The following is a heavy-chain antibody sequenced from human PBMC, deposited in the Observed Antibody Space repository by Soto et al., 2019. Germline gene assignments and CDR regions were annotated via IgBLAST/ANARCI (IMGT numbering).Heavy chain of an antibody. CDR3: VTPRSTMRGVDY. J-gene: IGHJ4*02. CDR1: GGYISSSSYY. Sequence: QLLESGPGLVKPSETLSLTCTVSGGYISSSSYYWGWIRQPPGKGLEWIGSIYSSGSTFYNPSLKSRVTTSVDTSKNQFSLKLNSVTAADTAVYYCVTPRSTMRGVDYWGQGTLVTVSS. CDR2: IYSSGST. V-gene: IGHV4-39*01. D-gene: IGHD3-10*01.